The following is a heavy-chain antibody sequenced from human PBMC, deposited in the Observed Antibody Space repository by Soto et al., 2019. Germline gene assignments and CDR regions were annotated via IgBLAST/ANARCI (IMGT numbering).Heavy chain of an antibody. D-gene: IGHD3-10*01. Sequence: SLRLSCAASGFTFSTYGMQWVRQAPGKGLEWVAVTSYDGYLKYYVDAVKGRFTVARDNSKNTLFLEMNSLRVEDTAVYFCAKDFKVSGSHYGTLNYYYGMDVWGQGTTVTVS. CDR3: AKDFKVSGSHYGTLNYYYGMDV. J-gene: IGHJ6*02. CDR2: TSYDGYLK. CDR1: GFTFSTYG. V-gene: IGHV3-30*18.